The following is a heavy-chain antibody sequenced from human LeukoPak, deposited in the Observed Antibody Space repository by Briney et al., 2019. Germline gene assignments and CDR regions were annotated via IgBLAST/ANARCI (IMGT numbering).Heavy chain of an antibody. CDR3: ARVGYSYGTFDY. D-gene: IGHD5-18*01. CDR2: IIPIFGTA. CDR1: GGTSSSFD. J-gene: IGHJ4*02. Sequence: ASESVSCTASGGTSSSFDISWVPQAPGQGLPWLGGIIPIFGTANYAQKFQGRFTITADESTSTAYMELSSLRSEDTAVYYCARVGYSYGTFDYWGQGTLVTVSS. V-gene: IGHV1-69*01.